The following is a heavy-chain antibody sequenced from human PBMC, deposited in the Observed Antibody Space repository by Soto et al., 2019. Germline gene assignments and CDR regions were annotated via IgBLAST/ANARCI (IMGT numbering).Heavy chain of an antibody. CDR1: GFTFSTYS. D-gene: IGHD3-10*01. J-gene: IGHJ3*02. CDR3: ATPRGGSGFDAFDI. CDR2: ISSSSSYI. V-gene: IGHV3-21*01. Sequence: GSLRLSCAASGFTFSTYSMNWVRQAPGRGLEWVSSISSSSSYIYYADSVKGRFTISRDNAKNSLYLQMNSLRAEDTAVYYCATPRGGSGFDAFDIWGQGTMVTVSS.